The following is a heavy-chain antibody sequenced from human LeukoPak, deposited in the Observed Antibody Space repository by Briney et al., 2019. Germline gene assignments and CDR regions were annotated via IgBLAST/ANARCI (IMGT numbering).Heavy chain of an antibody. CDR2: IYYSGST. CDR1: GGSISNYY. Sequence: SETLSLTCTVSGGSISNYYWSWIRQPPGKGLEWIGYIYYSGSTNYNPSLKSRVTISVDTSKNQFSLKLGSVTAADTAVYYCARASGGNSPYWGQGTLVTVSS. D-gene: IGHD4-23*01. CDR3: ARASGGNSPY. V-gene: IGHV4-59*08. J-gene: IGHJ4*02.